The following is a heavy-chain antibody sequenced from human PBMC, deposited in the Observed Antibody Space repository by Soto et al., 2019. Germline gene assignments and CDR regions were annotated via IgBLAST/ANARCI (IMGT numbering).Heavy chain of an antibody. J-gene: IGHJ4*02. CDR1: GLTFSSYG. CDR3: AKHAAAAAPDY. V-gene: IGHV3-74*01. CDR2: INSDGNST. Sequence: PGGSLRLSCAASGLTFSSYGMHWVRQAPGKGPVWVSRINSDGNSTSYADSMKGRFTISRDNAKNTLYLQMNSLRAEDTAVYYCAKHAAAAAPDYWGQGTLVTVSS. D-gene: IGHD6-13*01.